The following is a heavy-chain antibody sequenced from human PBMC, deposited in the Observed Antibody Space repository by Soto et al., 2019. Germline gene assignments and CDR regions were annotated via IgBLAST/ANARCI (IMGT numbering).Heavy chain of an antibody. D-gene: IGHD5-12*01. V-gene: IGHV2-5*02. J-gene: IGHJ4*02. CDR1: GFSLSTSGVG. CDR2: IYWDDDK. CDR3: AHNFRRGYSGYDSGGFDY. Sequence: SGPTLVNPTQTLTLTCTFSGFSLSTSGVGVGWIRQPPRKALEWLALIYWDDDKRYSPSLKSRLTITKDTSKNQVVLTMTNMDPVDTATYYCAHNFRRGYSGYDSGGFDYWGQGTLVTVS.